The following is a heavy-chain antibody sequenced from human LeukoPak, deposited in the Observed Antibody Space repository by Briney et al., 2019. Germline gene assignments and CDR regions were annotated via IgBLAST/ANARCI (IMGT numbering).Heavy chain of an antibody. CDR1: ITFQNPW. V-gene: IGHV3-15*01. CDR3: TTDRYGSGSYGEYYYYYGMDV. CDR2: YKKKTGGGTT. D-gene: IGHD3-10*01. J-gene: IGHJ6*02. Sequence: GAPGLLLASSWITFQNPWDDWVRQGSGEGPEWVWRYKKKTGGGTTDYAAPVKGRFTISRDDSKNTLYLQMNSLKTEDTAVYYCTTDRYGSGSYGEYYYYYGMDVWGQGTTVTVSS.